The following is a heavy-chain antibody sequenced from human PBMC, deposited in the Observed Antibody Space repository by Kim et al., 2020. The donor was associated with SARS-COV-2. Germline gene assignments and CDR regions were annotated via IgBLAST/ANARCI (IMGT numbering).Heavy chain of an antibody. CDR3: AKDGSLWFGELFFYCYVMYL. V-gene: IGHV3-30*18. Sequence: GGSLRLSCAASGFTFSSYCMHWVRQAPGKGLEWVAVISNDGSNKSYADSVKGRFTISRDNSKNTLYLQMNSLRAEDTAVYYCAKDGSLWFGELFFYCYVMYLGGQDNGVTVS. J-gene: IGHJ6*02. D-gene: IGHD3-10*01. CDR2: ISNDGSNK. CDR1: GFTFSSYC.